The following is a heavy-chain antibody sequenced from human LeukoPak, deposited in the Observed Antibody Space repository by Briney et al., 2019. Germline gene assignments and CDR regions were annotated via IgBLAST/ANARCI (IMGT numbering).Heavy chain of an antibody. D-gene: IGHD6-19*01. J-gene: IGHJ4*02. V-gene: IGHV3-23*01. CDR3: AKDRIVMSGFFDY. CDR1: GFTLSSYA. Sequence: HPGGSLRLSCAASGFTLSSYAMRWVRQALRKGLEWVSGISGRDGNTYYADSVKGRLTISRDNSKNTLYLQMISLRVEDTAIYYCAKDRIVMSGFFDYWGQGTLVTVSS. CDR2: ISGRDGNT.